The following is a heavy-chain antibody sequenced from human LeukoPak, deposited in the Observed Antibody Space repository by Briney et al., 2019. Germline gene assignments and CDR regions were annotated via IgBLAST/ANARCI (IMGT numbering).Heavy chain of an antibody. J-gene: IGHJ4*02. Sequence: PGGSLRLSCAASGFTFSDYYMSWIRQAPGKGLEWVSYISSGSTIYYADSVKGRFTISRDNAKNSLYLQMNSLRAEDTAVYYCARGAGYDHPDYWGQGTLVTVSS. V-gene: IGHV3-11*01. D-gene: IGHD5-12*01. CDR3: ARGAGYDHPDY. CDR1: GFTFSDYY. CDR2: ISSGSTI.